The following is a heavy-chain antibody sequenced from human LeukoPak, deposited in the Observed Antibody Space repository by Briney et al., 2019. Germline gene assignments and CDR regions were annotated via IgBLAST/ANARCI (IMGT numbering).Heavy chain of an antibody. CDR3: ASSYGDYVGY. V-gene: IGHV4-59*01. Sequence: SETLSLTCTVSGGSISSYYWSWIRQPPGKGPEWIGYIYYSGSTNYNPSLKSRVTRSVDTSKNQFSLKLSSVTAADTAVYYCASSYGDYVGYWGQGTLVTVSS. J-gene: IGHJ4*02. CDR1: GGSISSYY. CDR2: IYYSGST. D-gene: IGHD4-17*01.